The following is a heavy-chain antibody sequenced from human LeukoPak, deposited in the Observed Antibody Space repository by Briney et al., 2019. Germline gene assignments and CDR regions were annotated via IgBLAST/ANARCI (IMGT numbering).Heavy chain of an antibody. CDR2: IMQDGTKR. D-gene: IGHD4-17*01. J-gene: IGHJ4*02. CDR1: GFTFSNYW. Sequence: GGSLRLSCTASGFTFSNYWMTWLRQAPGKGLEWVANIMQDGTKREYVDSVKGRFTISRDNAKNSLYLQMNSLRAEDTAVYYCARMPHYGDLNYSFDYWGQGTLVTVSS. V-gene: IGHV3-7*01. CDR3: ARMPHYGDLNYSFDY.